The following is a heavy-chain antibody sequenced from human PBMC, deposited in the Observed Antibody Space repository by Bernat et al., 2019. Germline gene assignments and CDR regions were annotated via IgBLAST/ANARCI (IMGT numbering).Heavy chain of an antibody. D-gene: IGHD2-15*01. CDR1: GFTFSNAW. CDR2: IKSKTDGGTT. CDR3: TTGPSRCSGGSCYRDY. Sequence: EVQLVESGGGLVKPGGSLRLSCAASGFTFSNAWMNWFRQAPGKGLEWVGRIKSKTDGGTTDYAAPVKGRFTISRDDSKNTLYLQMNSLKTEDTAVYYCTTGPSRCSGGSCYRDYWGQGTLVTVSS. J-gene: IGHJ4*02. V-gene: IGHV3-15*07.